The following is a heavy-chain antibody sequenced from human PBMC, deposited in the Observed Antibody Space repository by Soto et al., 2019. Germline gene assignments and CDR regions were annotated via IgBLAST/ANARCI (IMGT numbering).Heavy chain of an antibody. Sequence: GGSLRLSCAASGFTFSSYAMSWVRQAPGKGLEWVAVISYDGSNKYYADSVKGRFTISRDNSKNTLYLQMNSLRAEDTAVYYCARDRATAMFLGYYYGMDVWGQGTTVTVSS. CDR2: ISYDGSNK. CDR1: GFTFSSYA. V-gene: IGHV3-30-3*01. CDR3: ARDRATAMFLGYYYGMDV. J-gene: IGHJ6*02. D-gene: IGHD5-18*01.